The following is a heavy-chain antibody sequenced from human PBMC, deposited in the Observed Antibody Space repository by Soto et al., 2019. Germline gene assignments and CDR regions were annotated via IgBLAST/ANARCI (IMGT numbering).Heavy chain of an antibody. V-gene: IGHV4-30-4*01. D-gene: IGHD4-17*01. J-gene: IGHJ4*02. CDR2: IYYSGST. CDR1: GGSISSGDYY. CDR3: ARENGDYTSYYFDY. Sequence: KPSETLSLTCTVSGGSISSGDYYWSWIRQPPGKGLEWIGYIYYSGSTYYNPSLKSRVTISVDTSKNQFSLKLSSVTAADTAVYYCARENGDYTSYYFDYWGQGTLVTVSS.